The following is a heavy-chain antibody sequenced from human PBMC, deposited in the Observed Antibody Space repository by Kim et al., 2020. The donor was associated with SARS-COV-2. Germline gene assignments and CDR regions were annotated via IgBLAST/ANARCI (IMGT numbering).Heavy chain of an antibody. V-gene: IGHV3-23*01. D-gene: IGHD6-13*01. CDR2: IRNSGDVT. CDR1: GFTFRNYV. CDR3: AKGGYRGYYYYYGMDV. J-gene: IGHJ6*02. Sequence: GGSLRLSCAASGFTFRNYVITWVRQAPGKGLEWVSAIRNSGDVTCYADSVKGRFTISRDNSKNTVYLQMNSLRAEDTAVYYCAKGGYRGYYYYYGMDVWGQGTPVTVSS.